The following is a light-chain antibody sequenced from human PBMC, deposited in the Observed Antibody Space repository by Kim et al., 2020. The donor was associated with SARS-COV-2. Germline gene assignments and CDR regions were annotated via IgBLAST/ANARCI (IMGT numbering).Light chain of an antibody. V-gene: IGKV3-11*01. Sequence: GKAAPPCCTASRSVGRSIAWYQQTPGLAPSLLIYHSSNRATGIPARFSGSGSGTDFTLTISSLEPEDFAVYYCQQRDKWPRTFGPGTKVDIK. CDR1: RSVGRS. CDR3: QQRDKWPRT. CDR2: HSS. J-gene: IGKJ3*01.